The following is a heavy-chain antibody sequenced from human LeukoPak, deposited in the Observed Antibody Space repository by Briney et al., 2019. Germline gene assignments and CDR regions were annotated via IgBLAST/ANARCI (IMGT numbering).Heavy chain of an antibody. CDR3: ARDRGPSDS. CDR1: DGSIGTYY. V-gene: IGHV4-4*07. J-gene: IGHJ4*02. Sequence: PSETLSLTCTVSDGSIGTYYWSWIRQPAGKGLEWIGRIYTSGTTTYNSSLKSRVTMSVDTSKNQLSLKLNSVTAADTAVYYCARDRGPSDSWGQGTLVTVSS. D-gene: IGHD3-10*01. CDR2: IYTSGTT.